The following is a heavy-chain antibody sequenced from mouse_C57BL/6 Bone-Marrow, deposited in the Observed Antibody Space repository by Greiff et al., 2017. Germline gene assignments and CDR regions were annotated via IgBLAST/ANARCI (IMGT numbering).Heavy chain of an antibody. J-gene: IGHJ4*01. CDR2: IWSGGST. D-gene: IGHD2-2*01. Sequence: QVHVKQSGPGLVQPSQSLSITCTVSGFSLTSYGVHWVRQSPGKGLEWLGVIWSGGSTDYNAAFISRLSISKDNSKRQVFFNMNSLQADDTAIYYCARRTTTMVTPYYAMDYWGQGTSVTVSS. V-gene: IGHV2-2*01. CDR1: GFSLTSYG. CDR3: ARRTTTMVTPYYAMDY.